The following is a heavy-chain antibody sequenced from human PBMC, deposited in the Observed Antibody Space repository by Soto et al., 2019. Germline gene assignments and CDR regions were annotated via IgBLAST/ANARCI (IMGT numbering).Heavy chain of an antibody. Sequence: GGSLRLSCAASGFTFSSYGMHWVRQAPGKGLEWVAVISYDGSNKYYADSVKGRFTISRDNSKNTLYLQMNSLRAEDTAVYYCAKDLEYYDISYWFDPWGQGTLVTVSS. V-gene: IGHV3-30*18. J-gene: IGHJ5*02. CDR1: GFTFSSYG. CDR2: ISYDGSNK. CDR3: AKDLEYYDISYWFDP. D-gene: IGHD3-9*01.